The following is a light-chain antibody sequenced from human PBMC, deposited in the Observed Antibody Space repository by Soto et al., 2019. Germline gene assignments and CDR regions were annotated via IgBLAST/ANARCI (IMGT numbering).Light chain of an antibody. J-gene: IGKJ4*01. CDR2: WAS. CDR1: QTVLYSTNNKNY. CDR3: HQYYSLPLT. V-gene: IGKV4-1*01. Sequence: DIVMTQSPDFLAVSLGERATINCRSSQTVLYSTNNKNYLAWYQQKRGQPPKLLISWASTRESGVPDRFSGSGSGTDFTLTISSLQAEDVAVYYCHQYYSLPLTFGGGTKVEI.